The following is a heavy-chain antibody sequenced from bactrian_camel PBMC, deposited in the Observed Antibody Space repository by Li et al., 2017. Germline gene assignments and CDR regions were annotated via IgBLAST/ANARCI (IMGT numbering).Heavy chain of an antibody. J-gene: IGHJ4*01. V-gene: IGHV3-2*01. CDR1: GFTFSYYY. CDR3: ATGPAGSWVYDEYNY. Sequence: HVQLVESGGGLVQPGGSLRLSCAASGFTFSYYYMSWVRQAPRKGLEWVSSIYSDGSNIYYADSVKGRFTISRDNAKNTVYLQMNSLKSEDTALYYCATGPAGSWVYDEYNYWGQGTQVTVS. D-gene: IGHD6*01. CDR2: IYSDGSNI.